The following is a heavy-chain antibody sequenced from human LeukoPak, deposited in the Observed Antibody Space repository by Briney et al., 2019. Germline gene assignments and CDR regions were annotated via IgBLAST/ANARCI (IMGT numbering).Heavy chain of an antibody. CDR2: INPNSGGT. J-gene: IGHJ6*02. CDR3: ARDHCTSAGCYEYYYYGMDV. Sequence: GASVTVSCKASGYTFTGYYMHWVRQAPGQGLEWMGWINPNSGGTNYAQKFQGRVTMTRDTSISTAYMELSRLGSNDTAVYYCARDHCTSAGCYEYYYYGMDVWGHGTTVTVSS. V-gene: IGHV1-2*02. D-gene: IGHD2-2*01. CDR1: GYTFTGYY.